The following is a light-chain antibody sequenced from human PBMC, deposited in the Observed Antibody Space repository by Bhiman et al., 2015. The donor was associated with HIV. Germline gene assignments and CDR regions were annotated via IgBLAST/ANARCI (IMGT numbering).Light chain of an antibody. V-gene: IGLV2-14*03. Sequence: QSALTQPASVSGSLGQSITLSCTGTSSDIGTFSYVSWYQHHPGKVPKLIIYDINKRPSGVSNRFSGSKSGNTASLTISGLQAEDEADYYCSSYTSSNTYVFGTGTKVTVL. CDR2: DIN. CDR1: SSDIGTFSY. CDR3: SSYTSSNTYV. J-gene: IGLJ1*01.